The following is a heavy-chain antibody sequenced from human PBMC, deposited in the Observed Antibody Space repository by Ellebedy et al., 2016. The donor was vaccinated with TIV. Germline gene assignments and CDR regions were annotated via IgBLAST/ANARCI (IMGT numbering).Heavy chain of an antibody. D-gene: IGHD5-12*01. CDR3: AKASGGYVFLGVADY. CDR2: ISWNSGSI. V-gene: IGHV3-9*01. Sequence: GGSLRLSCAASGFTFDDYAMHWVRQAPGKGLEWVSGISWNSGSIGYADSVKGRFTISRDNAKNSLYLQMNSLRAEDTALYYCAKASGGYVFLGVADYWGQGTLVTVSS. J-gene: IGHJ4*02. CDR1: GFTFDDYA.